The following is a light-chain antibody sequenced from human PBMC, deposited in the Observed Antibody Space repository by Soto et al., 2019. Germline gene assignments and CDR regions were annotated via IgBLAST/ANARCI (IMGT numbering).Light chain of an antibody. J-gene: IGLJ1*01. CDR1: FSVVGGYDY. Sequence: QSVLTQPASVSGSPGQSIAISCTGTFSVVGGYDYVSWYQQHPDKAPKLMIYEVTKRPSGVSNRFSGSKSGNTASLTISGLQPEDEADYYCSSHTSGSTRVFGSGNKVTVL. CDR3: SSHTSGSTRV. V-gene: IGLV2-14*01. CDR2: EVT.